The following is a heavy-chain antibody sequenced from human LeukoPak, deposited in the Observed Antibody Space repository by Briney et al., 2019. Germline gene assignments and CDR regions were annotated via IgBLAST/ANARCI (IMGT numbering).Heavy chain of an antibody. D-gene: IGHD3-16*01. CDR3: ARGRRRFGYCYYYMDV. J-gene: IGHJ6*03. CDR1: GFTFDDYG. V-gene: IGHV3-20*04. CDR2: INWNGGST. Sequence: GGSLRLSCAASGFTFDDYGMSWVRQAPGKGLEWVSGINWNGGSTGYADSVKGRFTISRDNAKNSLYLQMNSLRAEDTALYYCARGRRRFGYCYYYMDVWGKGTTVTVSS.